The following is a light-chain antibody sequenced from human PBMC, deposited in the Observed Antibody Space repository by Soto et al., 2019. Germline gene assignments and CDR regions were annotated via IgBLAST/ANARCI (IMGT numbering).Light chain of an antibody. CDR1: SSNIGSNT. CDR2: SNN. Sequence: QSVLTQPPSASGTPGQRVTISCSGSSSNIGSNTVNWYQQLLGTAPKLLIYSNNQRPSGVPDRFSGSKSGTSASLAISGLQSEDEADNYCAAWDDSLNGVVFGGGTKLTVL. J-gene: IGLJ2*01. V-gene: IGLV1-44*01. CDR3: AAWDDSLNGVV.